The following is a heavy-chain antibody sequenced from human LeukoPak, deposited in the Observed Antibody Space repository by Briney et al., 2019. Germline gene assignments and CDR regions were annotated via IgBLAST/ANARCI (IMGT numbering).Heavy chain of an antibody. D-gene: IGHD3-10*01. V-gene: IGHV4-59*01. CDR2: IYYSGST. J-gene: IGHJ4*02. CDR1: GGSISSYY. Sequence: SETLSPTCTVSGGSISSYYWSWIRQPPGKGLEWIGYIYYSGSTNYNPSLKSRVTISVDTSKNQFSLKLTSVTAADTAVYYCARDNAVVGSGSYPDYWGQGTLVTVSS. CDR3: ARDNAVVGSGSYPDY.